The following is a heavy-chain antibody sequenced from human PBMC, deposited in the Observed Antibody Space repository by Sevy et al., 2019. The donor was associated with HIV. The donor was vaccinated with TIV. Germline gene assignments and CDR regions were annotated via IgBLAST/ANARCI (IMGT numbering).Heavy chain of an antibody. CDR1: GFTFSSFW. CDR3: ARRYFDL. V-gene: IGHV3-7*01. Sequence: GGSLRLSCKASGFTFSSFWMQWVRQAPGKGLEWVANIRQDGNEIYYGDSVKGRFTISRDNVKNALYLQMDGLRAEDTGLYYCARRYFDLWGQGTLVTVSS. CDR2: IRQDGNEI. J-gene: IGHJ4*02.